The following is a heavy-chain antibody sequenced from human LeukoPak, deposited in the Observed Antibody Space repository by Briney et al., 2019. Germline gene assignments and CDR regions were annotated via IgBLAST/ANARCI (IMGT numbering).Heavy chain of an antibody. D-gene: IGHD3-10*01. J-gene: IGHJ4*02. CDR3: ARDPAHTMVRGVISNY. Sequence: GGSLRLSCAASGFTVSSNYMSWVRQAPGKGLEWVSVIYSAGSTYYADSVKGRFTISRDNSKNTLYLQMNSLRAEDTAVYYCARDPAHTMVRGVISNYWGQGTLVTVSS. V-gene: IGHV3-66*02. CDR2: IYSAGST. CDR1: GFTVSSNY.